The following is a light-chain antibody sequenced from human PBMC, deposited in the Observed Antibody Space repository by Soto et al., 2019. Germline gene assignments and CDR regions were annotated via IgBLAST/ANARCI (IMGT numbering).Light chain of an antibody. V-gene: IGLV2-11*01. Sequence: QSALTQPRSVSGSPGQSVTISCTATSSDVGDYDFVSWYQQHPAKAPKLIVYDVTKRPSGVPDRFSGSKSGNTASLTISGLQAEDVADYYCCSYAGSYTLYVFGTGTKLTVL. CDR2: DVT. CDR3: CSYAGSYTLYV. CDR1: SSDVGDYDF. J-gene: IGLJ1*01.